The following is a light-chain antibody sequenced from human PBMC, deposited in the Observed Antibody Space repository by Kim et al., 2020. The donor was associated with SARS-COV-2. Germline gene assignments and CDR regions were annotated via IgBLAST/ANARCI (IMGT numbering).Light chain of an antibody. CDR2: AVR. CDR1: SSDGDGYNY. Sequence: QAVTISCTGTSSDGDGYNYVPWYQLHPRKATKPMIYAVRKRHPGAPDRFSCSKSGNTASLTLSGSQAEDEADYYCCSYTRTDTSKVFGTGTKVTVL. V-gene: IGLV2-11*01. CDR3: CSYTRTDTSKV. J-gene: IGLJ1*01.